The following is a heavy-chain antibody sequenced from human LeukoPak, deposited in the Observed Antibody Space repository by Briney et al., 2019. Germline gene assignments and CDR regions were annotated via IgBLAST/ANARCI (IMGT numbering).Heavy chain of an antibody. V-gene: IGHV3-30*02. CDR3: ARESTTYRVYGLDAFDV. J-gene: IGHJ3*01. CDR2: IRYDGDDK. Sequence: SGGSLRLSCAASGFTFSNYGMHWVRQAPGKGLEWVAFIRYDGDDKFYADSVKGRFTISRDSSKNTLYLQMNSLGPEDTAVFYCARESTTYRVYGLDAFDVWGQGTVVTVSS. D-gene: IGHD5/OR15-5a*01. CDR1: GFTFSNYG.